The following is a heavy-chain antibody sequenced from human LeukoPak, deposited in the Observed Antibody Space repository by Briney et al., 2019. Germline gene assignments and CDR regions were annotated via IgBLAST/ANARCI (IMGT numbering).Heavy chain of an antibody. CDR2: INPNSGGT. D-gene: IGHD6-13*01. CDR1: GYTFTGYY. Sequence: GASVKVSCKASGYTFTGYYMHWVRQAPGQGLEWMGRINPNSGGTNYAQKFQGRVTMTRDTSISTAYMELSRLRSDDTAVYYCARGSAAAGDYYYYGMDVWGQGTTVTVSS. J-gene: IGHJ6*02. V-gene: IGHV1-2*06. CDR3: ARGSAAAGDYYYYGMDV.